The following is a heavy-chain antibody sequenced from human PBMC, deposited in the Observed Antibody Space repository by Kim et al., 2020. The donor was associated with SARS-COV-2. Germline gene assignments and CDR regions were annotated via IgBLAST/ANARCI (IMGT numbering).Heavy chain of an antibody. CDR2: IYYSGST. CDR3: ARRVSSGSIAARPYWFDP. CDR1: GGSISSYY. D-gene: IGHD6-6*01. V-gene: IGHV4-59*13. Sequence: SETLSLTCTVSGGSISSYYWSWIRQPPGKGLEWIGYIYYSGSTNYNPSLKSRVTISVDTSKNQFSLKLSSVTAADTAVYYCARRVSSGSIAARPYWFDPWGQGTLVTVSS. J-gene: IGHJ5*02.